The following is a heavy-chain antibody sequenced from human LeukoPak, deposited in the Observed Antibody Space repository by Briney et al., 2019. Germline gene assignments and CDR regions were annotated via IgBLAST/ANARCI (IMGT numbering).Heavy chain of an antibody. CDR3: AEHLSLNYASGTGWP. Sequence: SETLSLTCSVSGGSISRNTHYCGWIRQPPGKGLEWIGSIHYSGSTYYNPSLKSRVTISLDTSKNQFSLKVTSVTAADTAIYYGAEHLSLNYASGTGWPWGQGTLVAVSS. V-gene: IGHV4-39*01. D-gene: IGHD3-10*01. J-gene: IGHJ5*02. CDR2: IHYSGST. CDR1: GGSISRNTHY.